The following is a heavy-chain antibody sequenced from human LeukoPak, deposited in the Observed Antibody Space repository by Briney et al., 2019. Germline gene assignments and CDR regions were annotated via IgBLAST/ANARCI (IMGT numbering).Heavy chain of an antibody. D-gene: IGHD5-12*01. CDR2: INQDGSKE. CDR3: VRDGGVSGYDLLDY. J-gene: IGHJ4*02. V-gene: IGHV3-7*01. Sequence: GRSLRLSCAASGFTFTNYWMTWVRQAPGKGLDWLAHINQDGSKEYYMDSVKARFTISRDNAKNSLSMKMNSLRAEDTGVYYCVRDGGVSGYDLLDYWGQGTLVTVSS. CDR1: GFTFTNYW.